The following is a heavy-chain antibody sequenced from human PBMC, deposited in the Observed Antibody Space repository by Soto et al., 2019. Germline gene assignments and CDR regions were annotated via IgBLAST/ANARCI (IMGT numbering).Heavy chain of an antibody. D-gene: IGHD4-4*01. CDR2: MNSDGTII. CDR1: EFTFSSSW. Sequence: HPGGSLRLSCVVSEFTFSSSWMHWVRQGPGKGLVWVSRMNSDGTIINYADSVKGRFTTSRDNAKNMMYLQMNSLRAEDTGVYYCAREIDSNYDGMDVWGQGTTVTVSS. V-gene: IGHV3-74*01. J-gene: IGHJ6*02. CDR3: AREIDSNYDGMDV.